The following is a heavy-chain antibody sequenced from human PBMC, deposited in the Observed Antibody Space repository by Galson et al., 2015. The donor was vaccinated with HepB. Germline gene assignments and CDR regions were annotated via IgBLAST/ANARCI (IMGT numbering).Heavy chain of an antibody. D-gene: IGHD4-23*01. V-gene: IGHV1-46*03. CDR2: INPSGGST. Sequence: SVKVSCKASGYTFTSYYMHWVRQAPGQGLEWMGIINPSGGSTSYAQKFQGRVTMTRDTSTSTVYMELSSLRSEDTAVYYCAREGRTVVTPLGAFDIWGQGTMVTVSS. CDR1: GYTFTSYY. CDR3: AREGRTVVTPLGAFDI. J-gene: IGHJ3*02.